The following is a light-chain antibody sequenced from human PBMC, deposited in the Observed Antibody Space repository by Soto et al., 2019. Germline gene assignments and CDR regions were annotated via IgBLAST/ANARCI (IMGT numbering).Light chain of an antibody. V-gene: IGKV2-30*01. CDR2: KVS. CDR1: QSLVYSDGNTY. J-gene: IGKJ2*03. Sequence: VVLTQSPLSLPVTLGQPASISCRSSQSLVYSDGNTYLNWFQQKPGHSPRRLIYKVSNRDSGVPDRFTGSGSGTDFTLKISRVEAEDVGVYYCMQGTHWPPFSFGQGTKLEIK. CDR3: MQGTHWPPFS.